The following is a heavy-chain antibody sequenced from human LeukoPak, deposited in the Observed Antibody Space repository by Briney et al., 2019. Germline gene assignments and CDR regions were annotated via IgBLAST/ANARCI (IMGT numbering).Heavy chain of an antibody. CDR1: GYSISSAYY. J-gene: IGHJ6*03. CDR3: ARPRESFNYYYMDV. CDR2: AYYSGTT. Sequence: PSETLSLTCAVSGYSISSAYYWGWIRQPPRKGLEWIGSAYYSGTTYYNPSLKSRVTISLDMSKNQFSLKLSSVTAADTAVYYCARPRESFNYYYMDVWGKGTTVTVSS. V-gene: IGHV4-38-2*01.